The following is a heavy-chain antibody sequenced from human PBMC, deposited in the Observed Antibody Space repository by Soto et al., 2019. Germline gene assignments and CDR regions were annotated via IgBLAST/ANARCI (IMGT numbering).Heavy chain of an antibody. J-gene: IGHJ3*01. CDR3: AKVFWEGCSGGSCYFGH. D-gene: IGHD2-15*01. Sequence: EVQLLESGGGLVQPGGSLRLSCAASGFTFSSYAMSWVRQAPGKGLEWVSAISGSGGSTYYADSVKGRFTISRDNSKNTLYLQMNSLRAEDTAVYYCAKVFWEGCSGGSCYFGHWGQGTMVTVSS. CDR2: ISGSGGST. CDR1: GFTFSSYA. V-gene: IGHV3-23*01.